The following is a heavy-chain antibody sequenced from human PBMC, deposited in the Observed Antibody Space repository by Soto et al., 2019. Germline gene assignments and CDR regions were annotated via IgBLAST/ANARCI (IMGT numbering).Heavy chain of an antibody. Sequence: SETLSLTCTVSGGSISSGDYYWSWIRQPPGKGLEWIGYIYYSGSTYYNPSLKSRVTISVDTSKNQFSLKLSSVTAADTAVYYCARGEMSYDYVWGSYRYFDYWGQGTLVTVSS. CDR3: ARGEMSYDYVWGSYRYFDY. J-gene: IGHJ4*02. CDR1: GGSISSGDYY. V-gene: IGHV4-30-4*01. D-gene: IGHD3-16*02. CDR2: IYYSGST.